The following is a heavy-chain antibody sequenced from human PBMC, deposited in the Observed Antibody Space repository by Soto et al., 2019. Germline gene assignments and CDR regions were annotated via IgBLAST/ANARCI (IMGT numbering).Heavy chain of an antibody. V-gene: IGHV3-48*02. CDR2: ITSDTTTI. CDR3: ARSVEGHFDY. Sequence: EVQLVESGGNLVQPGGSLRLSCAASGFRFSIYSMNWVRQAPGKGLVWSAYITSDTTTIKYADSVKGRFTISRDNDKNLVYLHMNSLRDEDTAVYYCARSVEGHFDYWGQGTVVTVSA. CDR1: GFRFSIYS. D-gene: IGHD6-19*01. J-gene: IGHJ4*02.